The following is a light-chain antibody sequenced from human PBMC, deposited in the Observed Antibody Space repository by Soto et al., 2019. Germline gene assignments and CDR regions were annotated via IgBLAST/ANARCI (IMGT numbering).Light chain of an antibody. CDR1: QSISSW. V-gene: IGKV1-5*01. CDR3: QQYDYSRT. Sequence: DIQMTHSPSTLSASVGCRFTITCRASQSISSWLAWYQQKPGEAPKLLIYDASALPRGVPSRLSGSGSGTEFTLTISSVNSDDFATYYCQQYDYSRTFGHGTKVDI. J-gene: IGKJ1*01. CDR2: DAS.